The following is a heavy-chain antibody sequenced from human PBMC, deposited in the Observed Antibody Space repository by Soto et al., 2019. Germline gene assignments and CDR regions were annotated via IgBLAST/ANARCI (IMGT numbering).Heavy chain of an antibody. CDR1: GYIFTTYG. CDR2: ISAHNGNT. D-gene: IGHD1-1*01. J-gene: IGHJ4*02. V-gene: IGHV1-18*01. CDR3: ARGRYGDY. Sequence: QVHLVQSGAEVKKPGASVKVSCKGSGYIFTTYGITWVRQAPGQGLEWMGWISAHNGNTNYAQKLQGRVTVTRETSTSTAYMELRILRSADTAVYYCARGRYGDYWGQGALVTVSS.